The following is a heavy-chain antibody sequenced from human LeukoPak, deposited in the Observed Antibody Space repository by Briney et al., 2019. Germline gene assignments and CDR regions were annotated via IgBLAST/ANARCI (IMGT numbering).Heavy chain of an antibody. D-gene: IGHD3-3*01. CDR1: GFTFDDYG. J-gene: IGHJ4*02. V-gene: IGHV3-20*04. CDR2: INWNGGST. CDR3: ARGIRFLEWLSGFDY. Sequence: PGGSLRLSCADSGFTFDDYGMSWVRQVPGKGLEWVSGINWNGGSTGYADSVKGRFTISRDNAKNSLYLQMDSLRVEDTALYYCARGIRFLEWLSGFDYWGQGTLVTVSS.